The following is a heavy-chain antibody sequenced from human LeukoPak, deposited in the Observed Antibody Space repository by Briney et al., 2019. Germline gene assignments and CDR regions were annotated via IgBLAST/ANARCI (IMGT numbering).Heavy chain of an antibody. CDR1: GFTFSDHY. Sequence: GGSLRLSCAVSGFTFSDHYMDWVRQAPGKGLEWVSAINGDGDATEYADSVKGRFTISRDNSKNTLFLQMNSLRPEDTAVYYCARCTASCYANAFDVWGQGTLLTVSS. CDR3: ARCTASCYANAFDV. V-gene: IGHV3-23*01. J-gene: IGHJ3*01. D-gene: IGHD2-2*01. CDR2: INGDGDAT.